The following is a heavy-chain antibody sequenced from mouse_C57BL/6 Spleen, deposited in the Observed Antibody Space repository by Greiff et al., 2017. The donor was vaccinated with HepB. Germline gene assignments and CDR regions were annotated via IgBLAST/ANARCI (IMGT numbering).Heavy chain of an antibody. J-gene: IGHJ3*01. CDR3: ARFYDGYYPY. D-gene: IGHD2-3*01. CDR2: IDPSDSYT. Sequence: LQQPGAELVKPGASVKLSCKASGYTFTSYWMQWVKQRPGQGLEWIGEIDPSDSYTNYNQKFKGKATLTVDTSSSTAYMQLSSLTSEDSAVYYCARFYDGYYPYWGQGTLVTVSA. CDR1: GYTFTSYW. V-gene: IGHV1-50*01.